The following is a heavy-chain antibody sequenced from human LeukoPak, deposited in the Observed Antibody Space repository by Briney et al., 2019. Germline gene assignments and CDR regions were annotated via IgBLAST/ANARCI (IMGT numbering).Heavy chain of an antibody. D-gene: IGHD6-6*01. CDR2: ISGSGSTI. J-gene: IGHJ4*02. CDR1: GFTFSSYE. V-gene: IGHV3-48*03. CDR3: ARDFERRGSSSVDY. Sequence: LPGGSLRLSCAASGFTFSSYEMNWVRQAPGKGLEWVSYISGSGSTIYYADSVKGRFTISRDNAKNSLYLQMNSLRAEDTAVYYCARDFERRGSSSVDYWGQGTLVTVSS.